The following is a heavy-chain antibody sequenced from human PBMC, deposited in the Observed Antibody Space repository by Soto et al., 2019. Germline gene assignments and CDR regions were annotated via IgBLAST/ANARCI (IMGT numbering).Heavy chain of an antibody. CDR2: FLASGGNT. V-gene: IGHV1-46*01. Sequence: ASVKVSCKASGYSFFSYYIHWVRQAPGQGLEWMGRFLASGGNTEYAQRFRGRVSMTRDTSSTNTVSLELTSLTSDDTAVYYCARGGATIFGVIDSWGQGTRVTVSS. D-gene: IGHD3-3*02. J-gene: IGHJ4*02. CDR1: GYSFFSYY. CDR3: ARGGATIFGVIDS.